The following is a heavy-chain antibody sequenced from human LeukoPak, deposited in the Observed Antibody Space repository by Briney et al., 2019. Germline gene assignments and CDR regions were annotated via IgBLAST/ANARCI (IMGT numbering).Heavy chain of an antibody. Sequence: ASVKVSCKASGYTFTGYYMHWVRQAPGQGLEWMGRINPNSGGTNYAKKFQGRFTITRDTPISTAYMELSRLRSDDTAVYYCASYDSSGTWGQGALVTVSS. V-gene: IGHV1-2*06. CDR2: INPNSGGT. J-gene: IGHJ5*02. CDR1: GYTFTGYY. CDR3: ASYDSSGT. D-gene: IGHD3-22*01.